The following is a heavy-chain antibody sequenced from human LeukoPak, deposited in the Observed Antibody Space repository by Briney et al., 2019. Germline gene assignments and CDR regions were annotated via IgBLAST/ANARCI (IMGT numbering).Heavy chain of an antibody. D-gene: IGHD3-22*01. CDR3: ARARTYYYDSSGYYRWFDP. Sequence: PSETLSLTCAVYGGSFSGYYWSWIRQPPGKGLEWIEEINHSGSTNYNPSLKSRVTISVDTSKNQFSLKLSSVTAADTAVYYCARARTYYYDSSGYYRWFDPWGQGTLVTVSS. J-gene: IGHJ5*02. V-gene: IGHV4-34*01. CDR2: INHSGST. CDR1: GGSFSGYY.